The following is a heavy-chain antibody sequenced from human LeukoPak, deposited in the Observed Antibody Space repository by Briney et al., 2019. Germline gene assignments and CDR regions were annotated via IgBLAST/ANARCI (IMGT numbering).Heavy chain of an antibody. D-gene: IGHD2-15*01. V-gene: IGHV1-46*01. J-gene: IGHJ4*02. CDR1: GYTFTIYY. Sequence: WASVNVSCKASGYTFTIYYMHWVRQAPGQGLEWMGIINPSGGSTSYAQKFQGRVTMTRDTSTSTVYMELSSLRSEDTAVYYCARDLRDCSGGSCYSGRDYWGQGTLVTVSS. CDR3: ARDLRDCSGGSCYSGRDY. CDR2: INPSGGST.